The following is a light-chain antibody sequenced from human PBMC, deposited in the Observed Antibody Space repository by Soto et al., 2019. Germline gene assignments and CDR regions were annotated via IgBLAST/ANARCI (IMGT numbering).Light chain of an antibody. CDR2: DND. Sequence: QSVLTQPPSVSAAPGQKVTISCSGSSSNIGNNYISWYQQLPGTAPKLLIYDNDKRPSGITDRFSGSKSGTSATLGITGLQTGYEADYYCGAWDTSLSSGVFGGGTKLTVL. CDR1: SSNIGNNY. V-gene: IGLV1-51*01. J-gene: IGLJ2*01. CDR3: GAWDTSLSSGV.